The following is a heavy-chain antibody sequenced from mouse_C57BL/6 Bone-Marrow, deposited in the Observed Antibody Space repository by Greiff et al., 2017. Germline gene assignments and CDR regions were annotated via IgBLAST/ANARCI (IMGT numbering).Heavy chain of an antibody. D-gene: IGHD2-3*01. CDR2: INPNNGGT. CDR3: ARYGGLLRRYFDY. J-gene: IGHJ2*01. Sequence: VQLQQSGPELVKPGASVKISCKASGYTFTDYYMNWVKQSHGKSLEWIGDINPNNGGTSYNQKFKGKATLTVDKSSSTAYMELRSLTSEDSAVYYCARYGGLLRRYFDYWGQGTTLTVSS. V-gene: IGHV1-26*01. CDR1: GYTFTDYY.